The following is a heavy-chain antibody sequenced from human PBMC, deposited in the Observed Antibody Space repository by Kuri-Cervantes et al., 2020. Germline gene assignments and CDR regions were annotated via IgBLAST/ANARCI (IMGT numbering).Heavy chain of an antibody. CDR3: AKDYCSSTSCYGGNLGY. CDR2: IHADGITT. CDR1: GFTFSDYW. D-gene: IGHD2-2*01. V-gene: IGHV3-74*01. Sequence: GGSLRLSCAASGFTFSDYWMHWVRQAPGKGLVWVSHIHADGITTSYADSVKGRFTISRDNSKNTLYLQMNSLRAEDTAVYYCAKDYCSSTSCYGGNLGYWGQGTLVTVSS. J-gene: IGHJ4*02.